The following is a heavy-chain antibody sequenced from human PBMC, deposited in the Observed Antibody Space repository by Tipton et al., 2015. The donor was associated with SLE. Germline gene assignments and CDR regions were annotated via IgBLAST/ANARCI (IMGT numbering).Heavy chain of an antibody. CDR2: ISGRGDTT. CDR3: SKGTVEATAFDY. V-gene: IGHV3-23*01. CDR1: GFTFTTYA. J-gene: IGHJ4*02. Sequence: SLRLSCAASGFTFTTYAISWVRQAPGKGLEWISSISGRGDTTHYADSVKGRFTISRDSSKSIVYLQMNGLGADDTAVYYCSKGTVEATAFDYGDQGTLVTVSS. D-gene: IGHD1-26*01.